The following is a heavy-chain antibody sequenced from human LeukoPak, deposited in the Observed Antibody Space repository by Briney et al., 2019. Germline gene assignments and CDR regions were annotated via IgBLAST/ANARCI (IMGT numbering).Heavy chain of an antibody. J-gene: IGHJ4*02. V-gene: IGHV1-18*01. CDR3: AMEYSSSLKDPPIDY. D-gene: IGHD6-13*01. Sequence: GASVKVSRKASGYTFTSYGISWVRQAPGQGLEWMGWISAYNGNTNYAQKLQGRVTMTTDTSTSTAYMELRSLRSDDTAVYYCAMEYSSSLKDPPIDYWGQGTLVTVSS. CDR2: ISAYNGNT. CDR1: GYTFTSYG.